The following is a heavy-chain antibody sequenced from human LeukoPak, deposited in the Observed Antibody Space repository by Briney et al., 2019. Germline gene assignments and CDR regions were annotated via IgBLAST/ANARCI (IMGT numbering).Heavy chain of an antibody. J-gene: IGHJ6*04. CDR1: GFTFSSYG. D-gene: IGHD3-22*01. CDR2: ISYDGSNK. Sequence: PGRSLRLSCAASGFTFSSYGMHWVRQAPGKGLEWVAVISYDGSNKYYAGSVKGRFTISRDNSKNTLYLQMNSLRAEDTAVYYCARIVSKIYYYYYYGMDVWGKGTTVTVSS. CDR3: ARIVSKIYYYYYYGMDV. V-gene: IGHV3-30*03.